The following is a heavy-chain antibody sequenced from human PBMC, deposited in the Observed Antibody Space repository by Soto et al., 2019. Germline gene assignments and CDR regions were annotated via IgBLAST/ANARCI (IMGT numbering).Heavy chain of an antibody. V-gene: IGHV5-10-1*03. Sequence: EVQLVQSGAEVKKPGESLRISCKGSGYSFTSYWISWVRQMPGKGLEWMGRIDPSDSYTNYSPSFQGHVTISADKSISTAYLQWSSLKASDTAIYYCARHLPNYFDSSGPEYWGQGTLVTVSS. CDR2: IDPSDSYT. J-gene: IGHJ4*02. D-gene: IGHD3-22*01. CDR3: ARHLPNYFDSSGPEY. CDR1: GYSFTSYW.